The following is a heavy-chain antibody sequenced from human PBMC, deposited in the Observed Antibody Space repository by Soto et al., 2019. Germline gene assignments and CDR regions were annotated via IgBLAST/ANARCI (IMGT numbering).Heavy chain of an antibody. J-gene: IGHJ3*02. V-gene: IGHV3-66*01. CDR3: ARDSYYDILTGQGRDAFDI. Sequence: EVQLVESGGGLVHPGGSLRLSCAASGFTVTSNFMSWVRQAPGKGLEWVSVIYSGGSTYYADSVKGRFTISRDNSKNTLYLQMNSLRAEDTAVYYCARDSYYDILTGQGRDAFDIWGQGTMVTVSS. CDR2: IYSGGST. D-gene: IGHD3-9*01. CDR1: GFTVTSNF.